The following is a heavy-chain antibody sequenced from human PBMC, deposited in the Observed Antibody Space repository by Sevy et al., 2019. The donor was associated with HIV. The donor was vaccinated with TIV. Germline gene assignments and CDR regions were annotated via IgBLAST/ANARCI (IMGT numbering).Heavy chain of an antibody. J-gene: IGHJ4*01. V-gene: IGHV4-31*03. CDR2: MYHSEST. Sequence: SETLSLTCTVSRGSISSGGYFWSWIRQHPGKGLEWLGYMYHSESTYYNPSLKSRLSMSMDPSKNQFSLRMSTVTAADTAIYFCARATGSSAGFDSWGHGTVVTVSS. CDR3: ARATGSSAGFDS. D-gene: IGHD2-15*01. CDR1: RGSISSGGYF.